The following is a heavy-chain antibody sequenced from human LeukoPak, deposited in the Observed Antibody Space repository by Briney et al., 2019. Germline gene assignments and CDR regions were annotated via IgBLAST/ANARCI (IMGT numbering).Heavy chain of an antibody. CDR1: GFTFSSYE. V-gene: IGHV3-48*03. Sequence: PGGSLRLSCAASGFTFSSYELNWVRQDPGKGLQWVSYISSSGSTIKYADSVKGRFTISRGNAKNSLYLQMNSLRAEGTAVYYCARGGIAARPVDYWGQGTLVTVSS. CDR3: ARGGIAARPVDY. D-gene: IGHD6-6*01. CDR2: ISSSGSTI. J-gene: IGHJ4*02.